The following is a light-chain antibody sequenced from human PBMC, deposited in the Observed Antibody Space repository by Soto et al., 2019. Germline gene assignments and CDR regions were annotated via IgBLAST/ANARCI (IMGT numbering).Light chain of an antibody. Sequence: EIVLTQSLGTLSLSPGDRATLSCRASQSVSSRSLAWYQQKPGQAPRLLIYSASSRARGIPDRFSGSGSGTDFTLTINRLEPEDFAVYYCQQYDTSPPRLTFGGGTKV. CDR1: QSVSSRS. CDR2: SAS. V-gene: IGKV3-20*01. CDR3: QQYDTSPPRLT. J-gene: IGKJ4*01.